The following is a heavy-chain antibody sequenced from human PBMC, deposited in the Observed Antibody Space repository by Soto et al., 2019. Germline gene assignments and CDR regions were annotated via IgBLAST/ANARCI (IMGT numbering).Heavy chain of an antibody. CDR1: GGSISGSGSY. CDR3: ARLEYSYGSLYYFDY. V-gene: IGHV4-39*01. J-gene: IGHJ4*02. Sequence: PSETLSLTCAVSGGSISGSGSYWAWIRQPPGKGLEWIGNIYYSGTTYYNPSLKSRVTISVDTSKNQFSLKLSSVTAADTAVYYCARLEYSYGSLYYFDYWGQGTLVTVSS. D-gene: IGHD5-18*01. CDR2: IYYSGTT.